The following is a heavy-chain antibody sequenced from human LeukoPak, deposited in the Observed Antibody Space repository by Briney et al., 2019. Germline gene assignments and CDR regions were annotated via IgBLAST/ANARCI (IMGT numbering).Heavy chain of an antibody. J-gene: IGHJ4*02. CDR3: ARDSRLYYDSSGYPV. Sequence: SETLSLTCTVSGGSISSSSYYWGWIRQPPGERLEWIGNIYYSGSTYYNPSLKSRVTITVDTSKNQFSLKLSSVTAADTAVYYCARDSRLYYDSSGYPVWGQGTLVTVSS. CDR2: IYYSGST. D-gene: IGHD3-22*01. V-gene: IGHV4-39*07. CDR1: GGSISSSSYY.